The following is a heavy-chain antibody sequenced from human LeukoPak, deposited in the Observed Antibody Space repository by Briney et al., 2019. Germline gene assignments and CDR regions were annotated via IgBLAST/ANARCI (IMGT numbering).Heavy chain of an antibody. CDR2: IYHSGST. D-gene: IGHD6-19*01. J-gene: IGHJ4*02. CDR3: ARVRRIYGGSGWRKGPYYFDY. Sequence: PSETLSLTCTVSDYSISSGYYWGWIRQPPGKGLEWIGSIYHSGSTYSNPSLKSRVTISVDTSKNQFSLKLSSVTAADTAVYYCARVRRIYGGSGWRKGPYYFDYWGQGTLVTVSS. V-gene: IGHV4-38-2*02. CDR1: DYSISSGYY.